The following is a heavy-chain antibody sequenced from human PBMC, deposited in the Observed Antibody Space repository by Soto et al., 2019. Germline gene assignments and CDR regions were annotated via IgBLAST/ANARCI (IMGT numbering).Heavy chain of an antibody. CDR2: IIPILNTA. CDR3: ARGTNAVGSESAFDI. Sequence: QVQLVQSGAEVRKPGSSVKVSCQVSGDTFRAFGITWVRQAPGQGLEWMGRIIPILNTADYAQKVQGRVTITADRSTNTAYMELSSLRSDDTAVYFCARGTNAVGSESAFDIWGQGTTVTVSS. CDR1: GDTFRAFG. D-gene: IGHD2-8*01. V-gene: IGHV1-69*08. J-gene: IGHJ3*02.